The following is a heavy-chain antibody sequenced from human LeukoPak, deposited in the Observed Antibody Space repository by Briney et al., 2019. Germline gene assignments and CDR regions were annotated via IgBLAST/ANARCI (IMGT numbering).Heavy chain of an antibody. CDR2: INPNTGNP. V-gene: IGHV7-4-1*02. J-gene: IGHJ1*01. D-gene: IGHD1-7*01. CDR3: ARDYTVAIGTTTYFQH. CDR1: GYIFSIYA. Sequence: ASVKVSCKASGYIFSIYAMIWVRQAPGQGLELMGWINPNTGNPTYAQGFTGRFVFSLDTSVSTAYLQISSLKPEDTAVYYCARDYTVAIGTTTYFQHWGQGTLVTVSS.